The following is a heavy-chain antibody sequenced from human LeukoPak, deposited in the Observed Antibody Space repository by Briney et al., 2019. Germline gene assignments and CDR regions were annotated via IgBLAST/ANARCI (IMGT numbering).Heavy chain of an antibody. J-gene: IGHJ5*02. CDR1: GGSISNYY. CDR2: IYYSGST. CDR3: ARGKNWFDP. Sequence: SETLSLTCNVSGGSISNYYWSWIRQPPGKGLEWIGYIYYSGSTNCNPSLKSRVTISVDTSKNQFSLKVSSVTAADTAVYYCARGKNWFDPWGQGTLVTVSS. V-gene: IGHV4-59*01.